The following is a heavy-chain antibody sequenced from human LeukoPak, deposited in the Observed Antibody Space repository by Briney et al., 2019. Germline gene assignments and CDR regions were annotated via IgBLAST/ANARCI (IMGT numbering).Heavy chain of an antibody. J-gene: IGHJ4*02. Sequence: SETLSLTCTVSGGSISSYYWSWIRQPPGKGLEWIGYIYYSGSTNYNPSLKSRVTISVDTSKNQFSLKLSSVTAADTAVYYCARGLSRRGPYFDYWGQGTLVTVSS. CDR2: IYYSGST. D-gene: IGHD2/OR15-2a*01. CDR3: ARGLSRRGPYFDY. CDR1: GGSISSYY. V-gene: IGHV4-59*01.